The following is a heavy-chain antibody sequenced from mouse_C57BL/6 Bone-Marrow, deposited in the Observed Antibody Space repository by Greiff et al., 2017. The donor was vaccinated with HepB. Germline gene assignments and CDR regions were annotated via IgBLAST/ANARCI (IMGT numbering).Heavy chain of an antibody. Sequence: EVQGVESGGGLVQPGESLKLSCESNEYEFPSHDMSWVRKTPEKRLELVAAINSDGGSTYYPDTMERRFIISRDNTKKTLYLQMSSLRSEDTALYYCAIYYDYDGSFYYAMDYWGQGTSVTVSS. D-gene: IGHD2-4*01. CDR2: INSDGGST. CDR3: AIYYDYDGSFYYAMDY. CDR1: EYEFPSHD. J-gene: IGHJ4*01. V-gene: IGHV5-2*01.